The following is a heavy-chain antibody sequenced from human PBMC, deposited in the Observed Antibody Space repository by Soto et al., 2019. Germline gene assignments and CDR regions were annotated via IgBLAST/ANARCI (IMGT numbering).Heavy chain of an antibody. CDR2: ISAYNGNT. CDR3: ARDGRYYDSSGYFNDAFDI. Sequence: QVRLVQSGAEVKKPGASVKVSCKASGYTFTSYGISWVRQAPGQGLEWMGWISAYNGNTNYAQKLQGRVTMTTDTSTSTAYMELRSLRSDDTAVYYCARDGRYYDSSGYFNDAFDIWGQGTMVTVSS. V-gene: IGHV1-18*01. J-gene: IGHJ3*02. D-gene: IGHD3-22*01. CDR1: GYTFTSYG.